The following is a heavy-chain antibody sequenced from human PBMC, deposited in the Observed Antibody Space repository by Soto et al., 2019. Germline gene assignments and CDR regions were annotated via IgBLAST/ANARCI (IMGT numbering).Heavy chain of an antibody. CDR1: GYTFTSYA. Sequence: QVQLVQSGAEVKKPGASVKVSCKASGYTFTSYAMHWVRQAPGQRLEWMGWINAGNGNTKYSQKFQGRVTITRDTSASTAYMELSSLRSEDTAVYYCARVITMVRGVPYAFDIWGQGTMVTVSS. D-gene: IGHD3-10*01. CDR2: INAGNGNT. CDR3: ARVITMVRGVPYAFDI. V-gene: IGHV1-3*01. J-gene: IGHJ3*02.